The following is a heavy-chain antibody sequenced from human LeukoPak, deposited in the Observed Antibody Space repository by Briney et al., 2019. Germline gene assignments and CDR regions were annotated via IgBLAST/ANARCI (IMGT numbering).Heavy chain of an antibody. D-gene: IGHD3-16*01. CDR1: GFTFSSYW. V-gene: IGHV3-7*03. CDR3: ARGGGLDV. J-gene: IGHJ6*02. Sequence: GGSLRLSCAASGFTFSSYWMNWAHQAPGKGLEWVASINHIGNVNYYVDSVKGRFTISRDNAKNSLYLQMSNLRAEDTAVYFCARGGGLDVWGQGATVTVSS. CDR2: INHIGNVN.